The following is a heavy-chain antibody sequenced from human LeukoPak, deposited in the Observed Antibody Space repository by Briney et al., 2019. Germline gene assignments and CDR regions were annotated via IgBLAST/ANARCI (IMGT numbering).Heavy chain of an antibody. J-gene: IGHJ4*02. V-gene: IGHV3-21*01. Sequence: GGSLRLSCAASGFAFHTYGMSWVRQAPGKGLEWVSSISSSSSYIYYADSVKGRFTISRDNAKNSLYLQMNSLRAEDTAVYYCARGVRNCSSTSCYGLFDYWGQGTLVTVSS. CDR2: ISSSSSYI. CDR3: ARGVRNCSSTSCYGLFDY. D-gene: IGHD2-2*01. CDR1: GFAFHTYG.